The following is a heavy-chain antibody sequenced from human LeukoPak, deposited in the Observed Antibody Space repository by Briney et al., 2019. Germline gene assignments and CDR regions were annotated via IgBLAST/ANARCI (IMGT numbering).Heavy chain of an antibody. Sequence: ASVKVSCKASGYTFTSYGISWVRQAPGQGLEWMGWISAYNGNTNYAQTLQGRVTMTTDTSTSTAYMELRSLRSDDTAVYYCARESSSGWYFDYWGQGTLVTVSS. J-gene: IGHJ4*02. CDR1: GYTFTSYG. V-gene: IGHV1-18*01. CDR3: ARESSSGWYFDY. CDR2: ISAYNGNT. D-gene: IGHD6-19*01.